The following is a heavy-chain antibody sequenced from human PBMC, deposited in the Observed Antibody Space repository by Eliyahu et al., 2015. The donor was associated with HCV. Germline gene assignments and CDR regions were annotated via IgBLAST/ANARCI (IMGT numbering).Heavy chain of an antibody. CDR1: GDSVSSGHYY. V-gene: IGHV4-61*01. D-gene: IGHD6-13*01. J-gene: IGHJ6*02. CDR2: IYYSGST. Sequence: QVQLQESGPGLVKPSETLSLTCNVSGDSVSSGHYYWSWIRQPPGKGLEWIGYIYYSGSTKYNPSLKSRVTISVDTSKNQFSLKLSSVAAADTAVYYCARDQAAGYDYYGMDVWGQGTTVTVSS. CDR3: ARDQAAGYDYYGMDV.